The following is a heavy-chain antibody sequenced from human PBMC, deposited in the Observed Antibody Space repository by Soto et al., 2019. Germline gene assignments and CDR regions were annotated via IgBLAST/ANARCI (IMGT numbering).Heavy chain of an antibody. V-gene: IGHV4-39*01. CDR1: GGSISSSSYY. Sequence: KPSETLSLTCTVSGGSISSSSYYWGWIRQPPGKGLEWIGSIYYSGSTYYNPSLKSRVTISVDTSKNQFSLKLSSVTAADTAVYYCARNLNWFAPWGQGTLVTVSS. CDR2: IYYSGST. CDR3: ARNLNWFAP. J-gene: IGHJ5*02.